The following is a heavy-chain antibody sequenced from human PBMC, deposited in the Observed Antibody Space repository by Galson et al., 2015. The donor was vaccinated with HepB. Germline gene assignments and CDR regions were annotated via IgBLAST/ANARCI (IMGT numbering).Heavy chain of an antibody. CDR3: AKDRSNYLNCFDP. CDR2: ISHDGSSK. CDR1: EFIFSHYG. V-gene: IGHV3-30*18. D-gene: IGHD4-11*01. Sequence: SLRLSCAASEFIFSHYGMHWVRQAPGKGLEWVAVISHDGSSKDYADSVKGRFIISRDNSKNTLYLQMSSLRAEDTALYYCAKDRSNYLNCFDPWGQGTLVTVSS. J-gene: IGHJ5*02.